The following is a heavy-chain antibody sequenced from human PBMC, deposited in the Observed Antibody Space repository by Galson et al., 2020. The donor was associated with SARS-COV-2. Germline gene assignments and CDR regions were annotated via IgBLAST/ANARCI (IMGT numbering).Heavy chain of an antibody. Sequence: SGPTLVKPTQTLTLTCTFSGFSLSTSGMCVSWIRQPPGKALEWLAFIDWDDDKYYSTSLKTRLTISKDTSKNQVVLTMTNMDPVDTATYYCARTTYDILTGYYSAFDYWGQGTLVTVSS. CDR1: GFSLSTSGMC. D-gene: IGHD3-9*01. V-gene: IGHV2-70*01. J-gene: IGHJ4*02. CDR3: ARTTYDILTGYYSAFDY. CDR2: IDWDDDK.